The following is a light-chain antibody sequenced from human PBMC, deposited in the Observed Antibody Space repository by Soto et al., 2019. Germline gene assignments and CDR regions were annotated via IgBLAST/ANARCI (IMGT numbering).Light chain of an antibody. CDR1: QSTSSY. J-gene: IGKJ1*01. V-gene: IGKV1-39*01. CDR3: HQSYSTPQT. CDR2: AAS. Sequence: DIQMTQSASTLSASVGDRFTMTCRASQSTSSYLNWYQQKPGKVPKLLIYAASSLRSGVPSRISGSGSGTDFTLTISSLQPEDFATYYCHQSYSTPQTFGQGTKVDIK.